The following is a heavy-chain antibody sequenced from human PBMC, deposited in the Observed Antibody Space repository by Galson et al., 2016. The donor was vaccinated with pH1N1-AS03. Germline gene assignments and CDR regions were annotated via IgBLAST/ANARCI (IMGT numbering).Heavy chain of an antibody. D-gene: IGHD2/OR15-2a*01. J-gene: IGHJ6*02. CDR3: ARDPRGPCTSTTCATAYYFGMDV. Sequence: SVKVSCKASGYTFTGFYVHWVRQAPGQGLEWMEWIDPNSGVTNYAQKFQAWVTMTRDTSSTTAYMEVSGLKSDDTAVYYCARDPRGPCTSTTCATAYYFGMDVWGQGTTVIVSS. V-gene: IGHV1-2*04. CDR1: GYTFTGFY. CDR2: IDPNSGVT.